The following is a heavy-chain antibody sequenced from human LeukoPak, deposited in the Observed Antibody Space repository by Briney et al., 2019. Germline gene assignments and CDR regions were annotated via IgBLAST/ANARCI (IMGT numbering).Heavy chain of an antibody. CDR3: ARVVAATPGYNWFDP. Sequence: ASVKVSCKVSGYTLTELSMHWVRQAPGQGLEWMGWINPNSGGTNYAQKFQGRVTMTRDTSISTAYMELSRLRSDDTAVYYCARVVAATPGYNWFDPWGQGTLVTVSS. J-gene: IGHJ5*02. V-gene: IGHV1-2*02. CDR2: INPNSGGT. D-gene: IGHD2-15*01. CDR1: GYTLTELS.